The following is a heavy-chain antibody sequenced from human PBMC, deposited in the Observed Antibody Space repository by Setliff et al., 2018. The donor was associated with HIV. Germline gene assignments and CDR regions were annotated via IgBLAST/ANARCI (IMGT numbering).Heavy chain of an antibody. V-gene: IGHV1-18*01. CDR3: ASFGSPSLGAQSPD. J-gene: IGHJ4*02. CDR2: ISAYNGNT. Sequence: ASVKVSCKASGYIFNSFGISWVRQAPGQGLEWMGWISAYNGNTKYAQKVQGRVTLTTDTSSSTIYMELRSLRSDDTAVYYCASFGSPSLGAQSPDWGQGTLVTVSS. CDR1: GYIFNSFG. D-gene: IGHD3-16*01.